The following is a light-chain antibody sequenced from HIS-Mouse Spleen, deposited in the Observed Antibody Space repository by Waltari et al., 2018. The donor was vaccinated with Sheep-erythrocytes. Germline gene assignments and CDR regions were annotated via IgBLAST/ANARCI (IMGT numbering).Light chain of an antibody. V-gene: IGLV2-23*01. J-gene: IGLJ3*02. CDR3: CSYAGSSTPWV. Sequence: QSALTQPASVSGSPGQSITLSCTGTSSAVGSYNLFSWYQQLPGKAPTLLIDEGSKRASGVSNRFSGSKSGNTASLTISGLQAEDEADYYCCSYAGSSTPWVFGGGTKLTVL. CDR2: EGS. CDR1: SSAVGSYNL.